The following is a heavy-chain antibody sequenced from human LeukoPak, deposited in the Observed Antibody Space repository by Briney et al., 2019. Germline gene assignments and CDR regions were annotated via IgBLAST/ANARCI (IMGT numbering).Heavy chain of an antibody. CDR1: GYTFTTYN. CDR2: ISGYNGNT. J-gene: IGHJ5*02. V-gene: IGHV1-18*01. CDR3: ARDFMGYCSGGSCYSEASWFDP. D-gene: IGHD2-15*01. Sequence: ASVKVSCKASGYTFTTYNINWVRQAPGQGLEWMGWISGYNGNTNYAQKLQGRVTMTTDTSTSTAYMELRSLKSDDTAVYYCARDFMGYCSGGSCYSEASWFDPWGQGTLVTVSS.